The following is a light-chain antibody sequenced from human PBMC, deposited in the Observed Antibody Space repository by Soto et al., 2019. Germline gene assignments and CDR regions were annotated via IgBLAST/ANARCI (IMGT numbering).Light chain of an antibody. Sequence: EIAMTQSPATLSVSPGERATLSCRASQSVSSKLAWYQQKPGQAPRLLIYDASTRATGIPARFSGSGSGTDFTLTISSLEPEDFAVYYCQQYGSSPLTFGGGTKVDIK. CDR3: QQYGSSPLT. V-gene: IGKV3D-15*01. CDR2: DAS. CDR1: QSVSSK. J-gene: IGKJ4*01.